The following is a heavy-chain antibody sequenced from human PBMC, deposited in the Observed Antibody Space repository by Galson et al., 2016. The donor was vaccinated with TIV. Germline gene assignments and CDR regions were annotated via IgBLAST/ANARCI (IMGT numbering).Heavy chain of an antibody. CDR2: VYYNGVT. Sequence: ETLSLTCSVSGGASSTTHFWGWIRQAPGTGLEWIGGVYYNGVTYYNPSLKSRVIISVDTSKGHFSLTLTSVTAADTAVYYCARLDASSAWLDTWGQGALVTVSS. CDR1: GGASSTTHF. J-gene: IGHJ5*02. CDR3: ARLDASSAWLDT. D-gene: IGHD6-19*01. V-gene: IGHV4-39*02.